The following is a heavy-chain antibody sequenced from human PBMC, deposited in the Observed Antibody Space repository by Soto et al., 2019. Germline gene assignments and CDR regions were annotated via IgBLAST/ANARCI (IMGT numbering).Heavy chain of an antibody. CDR2: IYYSGST. J-gene: IGHJ4*02. CDR3: ARGAGYCSGGSCYSELFDY. Sequence: QVQLQESGPGLVKPSQTLSLTCTVSGGSISSGGYYWSWIRQHPGKGLEWIGYIYYSGSTYYNPSLKSRVTISVDTSKNQFSLKRSSVTAADTAVYYCARGAGYCSGGSCYSELFDYWGQGTLVTVSS. V-gene: IGHV4-31*03. CDR1: GGSISSGGYY. D-gene: IGHD2-15*01.